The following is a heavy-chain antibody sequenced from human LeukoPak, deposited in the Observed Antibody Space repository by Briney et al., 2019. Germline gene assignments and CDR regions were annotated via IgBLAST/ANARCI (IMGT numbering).Heavy chain of an antibody. CDR3: ARGRITIFGVVTEGAFDI. V-gene: IGHV4-34*01. CDR1: GGSFSGYY. D-gene: IGHD3-3*01. CDR2: INHSGST. J-gene: IGHJ3*02. Sequence: SETLSLTCAVYGGSFSGYYWSWIRQPPGKGLEWIGEINHSGSTNYNPSLKSRVTISVDTSKNQFSLKLSSVTAADTAVYYCARGRITIFGVVTEGAFDIWGQGTMVTVSS.